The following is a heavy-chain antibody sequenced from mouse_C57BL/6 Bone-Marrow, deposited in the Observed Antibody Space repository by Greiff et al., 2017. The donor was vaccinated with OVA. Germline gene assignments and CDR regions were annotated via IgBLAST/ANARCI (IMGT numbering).Heavy chain of an antibody. J-gene: IGHJ3*01. D-gene: IGHD2-1*01. CDR1: GYTFTSYW. CDR3: ARDYYGNYEGFAY. V-gene: IGHV1-69*01. Sequence: VQLQQPGAELVMPGASVKLSCKASGYTFTSYWMHWVKQRPGQGLEWIGEIDPSDSYTNYNQKFKGKSTLTVDKSSSTAYMQLSSLTSEDSAVYYGARDYYGNYEGFAYWGQGTLVTVSA. CDR2: IDPSDSYT.